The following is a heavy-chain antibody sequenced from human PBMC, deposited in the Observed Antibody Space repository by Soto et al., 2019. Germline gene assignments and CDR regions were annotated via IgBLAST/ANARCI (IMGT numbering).Heavy chain of an antibody. Sequence: SLRLSCADSGFTCVDYEMHWVRQAPGKGLEWVSGISWNSGSIGYADSVKGRFTISRDNAKNSLYLQMNSLRAEDTALYYCAKDGKFWGYYGIHYWGQGT. J-gene: IGHJ4*02. V-gene: IGHV3-9*01. CDR2: ISWNSGSI. CDR3: AKDGKFWGYYGIHY. CDR1: GFTCVDYE. D-gene: IGHD3-22*01.